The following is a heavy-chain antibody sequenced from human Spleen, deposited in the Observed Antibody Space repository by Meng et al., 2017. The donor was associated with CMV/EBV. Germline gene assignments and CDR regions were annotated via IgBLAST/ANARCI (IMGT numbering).Heavy chain of an antibody. V-gene: IGHV4-30-4*08. CDR2: IVYTGRV. J-gene: IGHJ4*02. D-gene: IGHD3-22*01. CDR1: GGSITSGDYY. Sequence: SGGSITSGDYYWSWIRQPPGKGLEWIGYIVYTGRVNYNPSLRSRVAISVDTYKNQFSLKLTSVTAADTAVYYCARGQYYYDSSGLVYWGQGTLVTVSS. CDR3: ARGQYYYDSSGLVY.